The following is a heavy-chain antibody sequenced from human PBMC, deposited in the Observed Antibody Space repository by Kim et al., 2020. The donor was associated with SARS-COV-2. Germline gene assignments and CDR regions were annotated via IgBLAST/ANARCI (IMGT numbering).Heavy chain of an antibody. CDR3: AREGYCSSTSCYGAGYYYYGMDV. V-gene: IGHV3-21*01. CDR1: GFTFSSYS. J-gene: IGHJ6*02. CDR2: ISSSSSYI. D-gene: IGHD2-2*01. Sequence: GGSLRLSCAASGFTFSSYSMNWVRQAPGKGLEWVSSISSSSSYIYYADSVKGRFTISRDNAKNSLYLQMNSLRAEDTAVYYCAREGYCSSTSCYGAGYYYYGMDVWGQGTTVTVSS.